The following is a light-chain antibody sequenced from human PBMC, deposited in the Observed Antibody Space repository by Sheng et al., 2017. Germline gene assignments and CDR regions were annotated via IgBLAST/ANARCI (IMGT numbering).Light chain of an antibody. Sequence: EIVMTQSPATLSVSPGERATLSCRASQSVSSNLAWYQQKPGQAPXLLIYGASTRATGIPARFXGSGSGTEFTLTISSLQSEDFAVYYCQQYNNWPITFGQGTRLEIK. CDR2: GAS. J-gene: IGKJ5*01. CDR3: QQYNNWPIT. V-gene: IGKV3-15*01. CDR1: QSVSSN.